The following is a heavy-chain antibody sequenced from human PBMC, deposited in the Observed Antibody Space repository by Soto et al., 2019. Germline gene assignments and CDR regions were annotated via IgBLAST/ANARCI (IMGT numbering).Heavy chain of an antibody. J-gene: IGHJ4*02. Sequence: SVKVSCKASGGTFSMYAISGVVQSPVQGLDGMGGIIPIFGTANYAQKFQGRVTITADESTSTAYMELSSLRSEDTAVYYCAFGPGVVISSDYWGQGTLVTVSS. V-gene: IGHV1-69*13. D-gene: IGHD3-3*01. CDR1: GGTFSMYA. CDR2: IIPIFGTA. CDR3: AFGPGVVISSDY.